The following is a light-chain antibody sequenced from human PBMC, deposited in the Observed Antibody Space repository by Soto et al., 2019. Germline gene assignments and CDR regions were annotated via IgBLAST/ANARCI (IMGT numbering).Light chain of an antibody. CDR1: QSVSSY. CDR3: QQRSNWLRT. V-gene: IGKV3-11*01. Sequence: EIVLTQSPATLSLSPGERATLSCRASQSVSSYLAWYQQKPGQAPRLLIYDASNRATGIPARFSGSGSGTDFTLTISSPEPEDFAVYYCQQRSNWLRTFGQGTKLEIK. J-gene: IGKJ2*01. CDR2: DAS.